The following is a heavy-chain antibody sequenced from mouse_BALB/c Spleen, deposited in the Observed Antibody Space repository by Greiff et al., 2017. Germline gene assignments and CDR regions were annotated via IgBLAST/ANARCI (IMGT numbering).Heavy chain of an antibody. CDR1: GFTFSNYW. Sequence: EVKVEESGGGLVQPGGSMKLSCVASGFTFSNYWMNWVRQSPEKGLEWVAEIRLKSNNYATHYAESVKGRFTISRDDSKSSVYLQMNNLRAEDTGIYYCTRDSSGYEDWGQGTTLTVSS. CDR2: IRLKSNNYAT. CDR3: TRDSSGYED. J-gene: IGHJ2*01. D-gene: IGHD3-2*01. V-gene: IGHV6-6*02.